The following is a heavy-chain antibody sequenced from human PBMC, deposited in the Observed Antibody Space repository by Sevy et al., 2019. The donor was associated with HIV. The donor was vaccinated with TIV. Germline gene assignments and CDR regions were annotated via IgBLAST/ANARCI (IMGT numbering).Heavy chain of an antibody. CDR3: ASGGWLQTDDAFDI. J-gene: IGHJ3*02. Sequence: SETLSLTCTVSGGSISSGSYYWSWIRQPAGKGLEWIGRIYTSGSTNYNPSLKSRVTMSVDTSKNQFSLKLSSVTAADTAVYYCASGGWLQTDDAFDIWGQGTMVTVSS. CDR1: GGSISSGSYY. V-gene: IGHV4-61*02. D-gene: IGHD3-16*01. CDR2: IYTSGST.